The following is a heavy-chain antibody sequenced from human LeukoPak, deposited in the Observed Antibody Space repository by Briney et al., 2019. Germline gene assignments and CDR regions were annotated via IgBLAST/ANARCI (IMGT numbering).Heavy chain of an antibody. D-gene: IGHD3-3*01. Sequence: GGSLRLSCAASGFTFSSYWMSWVRQAPGKGLEWVAIIKQDGSEKYYVDSVKGRFTISRDNAKNSLYLQMNSLRAEDTAVYYCARDLKYYDFWSGYYALGGVDYWGQGTLVTVS. CDR2: IKQDGSEK. V-gene: IGHV3-7*01. J-gene: IGHJ4*02. CDR1: GFTFSSYW. CDR3: ARDLKYYDFWSGYYALGGVDY.